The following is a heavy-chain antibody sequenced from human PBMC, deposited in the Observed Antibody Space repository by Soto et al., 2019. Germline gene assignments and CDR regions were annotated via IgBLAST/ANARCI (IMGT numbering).Heavy chain of an antibody. CDR2: IIPILGIA. J-gene: IGHJ3*02. CDR3: ARERNGNMVVVVAIPGAFDI. V-gene: IGHV1-69*08. CDR1: GGTFSSYT. Sequence: QVQLVQSGAEVKKPGSSVKVSCKASGGTFSSYTISWVRQAPGQGLEWMGRIIPILGIANYAQKFQGRVTSTADKYTSKAYMELSSLRSEDTAVYYCARERNGNMVVVVAIPGAFDIWGQGTMVTVSS. D-gene: IGHD2-15*01.